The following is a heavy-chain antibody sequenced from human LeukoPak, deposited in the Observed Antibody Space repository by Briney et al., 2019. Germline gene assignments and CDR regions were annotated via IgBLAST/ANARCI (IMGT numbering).Heavy chain of an antibody. J-gene: IGHJ1*01. CDR2: ISYDGSNK. CDR3: ARGGRYYDSSGCYVEYFQH. V-gene: IGHV3-30-3*01. D-gene: IGHD3-22*01. CDR1: GFTFSSYA. Sequence: GGSLRLSCAASGFTFSSYAMHWVRQAPGKGLEWVAVISYDGSNKYYADSVKGRFTISRDNSKNTLYLQMNSLRAEDTAVYYCARGGRYYDSSGCYVEYFQHWGQGTLVTVSS.